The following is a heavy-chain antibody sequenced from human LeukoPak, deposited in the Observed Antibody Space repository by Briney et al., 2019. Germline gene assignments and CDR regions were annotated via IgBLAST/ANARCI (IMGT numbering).Heavy chain of an antibody. V-gene: IGHV3-23*01. CDR1: TFSTYA. D-gene: IGHD3-3*01. Sequence: TFSTYAMTWVRQXPXKXLXXXXXXSGSDGKTYYADSVKGRCTISRDNSKNTLYLQMNSLGAEDTAVYYCARSITIFGLVIYYFDFWGQGTLVTVSS. CDR2: XSGSDGKT. CDR3: ARSITIFGLVIYYFDF. J-gene: IGHJ4*02.